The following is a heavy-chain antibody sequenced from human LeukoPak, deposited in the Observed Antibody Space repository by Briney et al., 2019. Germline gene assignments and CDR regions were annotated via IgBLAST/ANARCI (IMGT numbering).Heavy chain of an antibody. D-gene: IGHD3-22*01. J-gene: IGHJ5*02. CDR1: GGSPSSGDYD. Sequence: SQTLSLTCTVSGGSPSSGDYDWSWIRQPPGKGLEWIAYMYYSGSTYYNPSLKRRVTMSADTSKNQLSLKLSSVTAADTAVYYCARPYYYDSRIDPWGQGILVTVSS. V-gene: IGHV4-30-4*01. CDR3: ARPYYYDSRIDP. CDR2: MYYSGST.